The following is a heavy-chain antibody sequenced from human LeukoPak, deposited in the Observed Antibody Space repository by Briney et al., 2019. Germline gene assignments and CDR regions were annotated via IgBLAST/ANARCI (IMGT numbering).Heavy chain of an antibody. Sequence: SGGSLRLSCAASGFTFSSYAMHWVRQAPGKGLEWVAVISYDGSNKYYADSVKGRFTISRDNSKNTLYLQMNSLRAEDTAVYYCAKAYCSSTSCPHDYWGQGTLVTVSS. J-gene: IGHJ4*02. CDR2: ISYDGSNK. CDR1: GFTFSSYA. D-gene: IGHD2-2*01. V-gene: IGHV3-30-3*01. CDR3: AKAYCSSTSCPHDY.